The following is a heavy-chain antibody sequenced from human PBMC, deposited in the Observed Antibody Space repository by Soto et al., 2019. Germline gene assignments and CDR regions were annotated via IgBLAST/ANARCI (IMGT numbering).Heavy chain of an antibody. V-gene: IGHV3-21*01. Sequence: EVQLLESGGGSVQPGGSLRLSCAASGFAFSSYAMNWVRQAPGKGLEWVSSISGSSSYIYYADSVKGRFTISRDNAKNSLHLQMNSLRAEDTAVYYCATCYNWNEGDWFFDYWGQGTLVTVSS. CDR3: ATCYNWNEGDWFFDY. CDR2: ISGSSSYI. D-gene: IGHD1-20*01. CDR1: GFAFSSYA. J-gene: IGHJ4*02.